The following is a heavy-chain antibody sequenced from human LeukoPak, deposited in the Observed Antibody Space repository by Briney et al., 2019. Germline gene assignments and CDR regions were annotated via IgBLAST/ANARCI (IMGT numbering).Heavy chain of an antibody. CDR2: IRYDGSNK. V-gene: IGHV3-30*02. CDR3: AKDDYVWGSYRKTDY. J-gene: IGHJ4*02. D-gene: IGHD3-16*02. CDR1: GFIFSSYG. Sequence: GGSLRLFCAASGFIFSSYGMHWVRQAPGKGLEWVAFIRYDGSNKYYADSVKGRFTISRDNSKNTLYPQMNSLRAEDTAVYYCAKDDYVWGSYRKTDYWGQGTLVTVSS.